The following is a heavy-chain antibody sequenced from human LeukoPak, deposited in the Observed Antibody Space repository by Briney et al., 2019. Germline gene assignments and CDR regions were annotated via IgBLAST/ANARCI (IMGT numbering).Heavy chain of an antibody. CDR2: IKKDGSEK. CDR3: ARDSNYYDSSAYYDTFDI. CDR1: GFSLNTYW. V-gene: IGHV3-7*01. J-gene: IGHJ3*02. D-gene: IGHD3-22*01. Sequence: GGSLTLSCEASGFSLNTYWMAWVRQAPGKGLEWVANIKKDGSEKHYVDSVEGRFTISRDNAKNSLYLQMGGLRAEDSAVYYCARDSNYYDSSAYYDTFDIWGQGTTVTVSS.